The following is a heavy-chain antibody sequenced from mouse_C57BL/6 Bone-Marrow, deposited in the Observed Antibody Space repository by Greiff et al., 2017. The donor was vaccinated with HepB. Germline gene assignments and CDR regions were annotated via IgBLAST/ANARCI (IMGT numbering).Heavy chain of an antibody. CDR2: IDPSDSYT. D-gene: IGHD1-1*01. CDR3: ARWGYGSFFDC. Sequence: VKLQQPGAELVKPGASVKLSCKASGYTFTSYWMQWVKQRPGQGLEWIGEIDPSDSYTNYNQKFKGKATLTVDTSSSTAYMQLSSLTSEDSAVYYCARWGYGSFFDCWGQGTTLTVSS. CDR1: GYTFTSYW. J-gene: IGHJ2*01. V-gene: IGHV1-50*01.